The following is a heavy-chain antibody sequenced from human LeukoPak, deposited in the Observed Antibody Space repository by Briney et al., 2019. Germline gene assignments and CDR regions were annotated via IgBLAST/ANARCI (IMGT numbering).Heavy chain of an antibody. CDR3: ARDRSAAPADY. D-gene: IGHD6-13*01. J-gene: IGHJ4*02. CDR1: GGSITNNY. Sequence: SETLSLTCTVSGGSITNNYWAWIRQPPGKGLEWIGYTHDSGNSNYNPSLRSRVTISIDTSKNQFSLKLASVTAADTAVYYCARDRSAAPADYWGQGTLVTVSS. V-gene: IGHV4-59*13. CDR2: THDSGNS.